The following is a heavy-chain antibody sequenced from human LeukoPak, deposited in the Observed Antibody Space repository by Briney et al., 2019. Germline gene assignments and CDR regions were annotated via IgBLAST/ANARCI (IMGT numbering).Heavy chain of an antibody. CDR3: ARDMDGSSWYLFNY. CDR2: INPNSGGT. Sequence: GASVKVSCKASGYTFTGYYMHWVRQAPGQGLEWMGWINPNSGGTNYAQKFQGRVTMTRDTSISTAYMELSRLRSDDTAVYYCARDMDGSSWYLFNYWGQGTLVTVSS. CDR1: GYTFTGYY. V-gene: IGHV1-2*02. J-gene: IGHJ4*02. D-gene: IGHD6-13*01.